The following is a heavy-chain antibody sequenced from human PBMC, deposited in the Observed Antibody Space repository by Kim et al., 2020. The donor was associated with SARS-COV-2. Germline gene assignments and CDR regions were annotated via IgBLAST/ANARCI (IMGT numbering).Heavy chain of an antibody. V-gene: IGHV3-43*01. J-gene: IGHJ4*02. CDR3: ARFYSSPGGPFFDY. CDR1: GFTFDDYT. Sequence: GGSLRLSCAASGFTFDDYTMHWVRQAPGKGLEWVSLISWDGGSTYYADSVKGRFTISRDNSKNSLYLQMNSLRTEDTALYYCARFYSSPGGPFFDYWGQGTLVTVSS. D-gene: IGHD6-13*01. CDR2: ISWDGGST.